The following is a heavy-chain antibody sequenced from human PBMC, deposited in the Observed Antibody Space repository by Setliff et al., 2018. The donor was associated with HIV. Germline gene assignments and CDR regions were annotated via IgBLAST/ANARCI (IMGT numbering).Heavy chain of an antibody. J-gene: IGHJ4*02. CDR1: GFTFSSYW. D-gene: IGHD1-1*01. CDR2: IKQDGSEK. CDR3: AGSRGYFVQAD. Sequence: GGSLRLSCAASGFTFSSYWMSWVRQAPGKGLEWVASIKQDGSEKCYVDSVKGRFTIARDNINNFLYLQMNSLRAEDTAVYYCAGSRGYFVQADWGQGTLVTVSS. V-gene: IGHV3-7*01.